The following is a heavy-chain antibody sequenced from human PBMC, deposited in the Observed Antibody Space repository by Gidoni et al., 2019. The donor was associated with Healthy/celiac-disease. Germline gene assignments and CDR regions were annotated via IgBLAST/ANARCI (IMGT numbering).Heavy chain of an antibody. CDR2: IWYDGSNK. D-gene: IGHD2-2*02. Sequence: SSYGMHWFPQAPGKGLEWVAVIWYDGSNKYYADSVKGRFTISRDHSKNTLYLQMNSLRAEDTDVYYCAREIYTEDVDYYYGMDVWGQGTTVTGSS. CDR1: SSYG. J-gene: IGHJ6*02. V-gene: IGHV3-33*01. CDR3: AREIYTEDVDYYYGMDV.